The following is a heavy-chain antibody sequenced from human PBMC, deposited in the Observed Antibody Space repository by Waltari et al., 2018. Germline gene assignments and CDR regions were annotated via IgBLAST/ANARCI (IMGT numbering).Heavy chain of an antibody. CDR1: GFTFSSYW. V-gene: IGHV3-7*01. CDR2: IKQDGSEK. CDR3: ARVGQLLLYYYYGMDV. Sequence: EVQLVESGGGLVQPGGSLRLSCAASGFTFSSYWMSWVRQDPGKGLEWVANIKQDGSEKYYVDSVKGRFTISRDNAKNSLYLQMNSLRAEDTAVYYCARVGQLLLYYYYGMDVWGQGTTVTVSS. D-gene: IGHD2-15*01. J-gene: IGHJ6*02.